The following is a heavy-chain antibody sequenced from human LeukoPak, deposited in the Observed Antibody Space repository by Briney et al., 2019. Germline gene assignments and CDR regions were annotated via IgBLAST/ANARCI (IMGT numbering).Heavy chain of an antibody. CDR2: FDPEDGET. D-gene: IGHD5-18*01. Sequence: ASVKVSCKVSGYTLTELSMHWVRQAPGKGLEWMGGFDPEDGETTYAQKFQGRVTMTEDTSTDTAYMELSSLGSEDTAVYYCATSTTVVTVNYYGLDVWGQGTTVTVSS. CDR3: ATSTTVVTVNYYGLDV. J-gene: IGHJ6*02. V-gene: IGHV1-24*01. CDR1: GYTLTELS.